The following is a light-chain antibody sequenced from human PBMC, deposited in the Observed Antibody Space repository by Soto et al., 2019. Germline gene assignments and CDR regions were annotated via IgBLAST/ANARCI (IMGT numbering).Light chain of an antibody. CDR3: QSYDSTLSDRYV. Sequence: QSVLTQPPSVSGAPGQRVTISCTGSSSSIGAGYDVHWYQQRPGTAPKLLIFGNSNRPSGVPDRFSGSKSGTSASLTITGXXAEDEGDYYCQSYDSTLSDRYVFGSGTKLTVL. J-gene: IGLJ1*01. CDR2: GNS. CDR1: SSSIGAGYD. V-gene: IGLV1-40*01.